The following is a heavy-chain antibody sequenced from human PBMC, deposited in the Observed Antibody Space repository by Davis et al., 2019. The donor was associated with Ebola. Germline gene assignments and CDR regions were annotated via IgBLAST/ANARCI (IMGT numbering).Heavy chain of an antibody. CDR3: AEGGTNNFLGAN. D-gene: IGHD2-8*01. CDR2: ISASGADI. Sequence: GESLKISCAASEFTFSNYAMSWVRQAPGGGLEWVSGISASGADIKYADSVRGRFSISRDDSKNTLYLQMDSLRAEDTAVFYCAEGGTNNFLGANWGQGTLVTVSS. CDR1: EFTFSNYA. J-gene: IGHJ4*02. V-gene: IGHV3-23*01.